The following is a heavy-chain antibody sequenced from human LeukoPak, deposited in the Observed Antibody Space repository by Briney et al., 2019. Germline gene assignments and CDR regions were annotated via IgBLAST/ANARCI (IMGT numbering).Heavy chain of an antibody. CDR1: GYTFTGYY. J-gene: IGHJ4*02. CDR3: ARANRRGYSYGYYVY. CDR2: INPNSGGT. Sequence: ASVKVSCKASGYTFTGYYMHWVRRAPGQGLEWMGWINPNSGGTNYAQKFQGWVTMTRDTSISTAYMELSRLRSDDTAVYYCARANRRGYSYGYYVYWGQGTLVTVSS. D-gene: IGHD5-18*01. V-gene: IGHV1-2*04.